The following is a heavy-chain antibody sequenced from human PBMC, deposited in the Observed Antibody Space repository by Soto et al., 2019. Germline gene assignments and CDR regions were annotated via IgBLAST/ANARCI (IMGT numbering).Heavy chain of an antibody. V-gene: IGHV1-3*01. CDR1: GYTFTSYA. J-gene: IGHJ6*02. CDR3: ASEGIAVAGTVYYYYGMDV. Sequence: ASVKVSCKASGYTFTSYAMHWVRQAPGQRLEWMGWINAGNGNTKYSQKFQGRVTITRDTSASTAYMELSSLRSEDTAVYYCASEGIAVAGTVYYYYGMDVWGQGTTVTVSS. CDR2: INAGNGNT. D-gene: IGHD6-19*01.